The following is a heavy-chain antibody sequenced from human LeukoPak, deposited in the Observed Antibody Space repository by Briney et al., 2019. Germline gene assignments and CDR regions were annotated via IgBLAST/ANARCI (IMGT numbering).Heavy chain of an antibody. D-gene: IGHD1-26*01. Sequence: GGSLRLSCAASGFTFSSYEMNWVRQAPGKGLEWVSYIDFSGRTIHYADSVKGRFLISRDNAKNSLYLQMNSLRAEDTAVYYCARGKGLNGRYHSFDYWGQGTLVTVSS. CDR3: ARGKGLNGRYHSFDY. CDR1: GFTFSSYE. J-gene: IGHJ4*02. V-gene: IGHV3-48*03. CDR2: IDFSGRTI.